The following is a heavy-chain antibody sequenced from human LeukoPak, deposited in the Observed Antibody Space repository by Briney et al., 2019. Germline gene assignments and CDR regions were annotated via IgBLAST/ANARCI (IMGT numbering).Heavy chain of an antibody. CDR3: AKDSGVWFGELLSEY. CDR1: GFTYSIYG. Sequence: QSGGSLRLSCAASGFTYSIYGMSWVRQAPGKGLEWVSAISGSGGSRYYADSVKGRFTISRDNSKNTLYLQMNSLRAEDTAVYYCAKDSGVWFGELLSEYWGQGTLVTVSS. V-gene: IGHV3-23*01. J-gene: IGHJ4*02. D-gene: IGHD3-10*01. CDR2: ISGSGGSR.